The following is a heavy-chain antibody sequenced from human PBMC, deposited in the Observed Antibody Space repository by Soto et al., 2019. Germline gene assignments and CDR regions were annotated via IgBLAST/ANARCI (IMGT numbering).Heavy chain of an antibody. J-gene: IGHJ4*02. V-gene: IGHV3-23*01. Sequence: TGGSLRLSCAASGFMFDNYAMNWVRQAPGKGLEWVSSISGSGGSTDYADSVKGRFTISRDNSKNTLYLQMNSLRADDTAVYYCAKESPGLSDYYFDYWGQGTLVTVSS. CDR3: AKESPGLSDYYFDY. CDR1: GFMFDNYA. D-gene: IGHD2-21*02. CDR2: ISGSGGST.